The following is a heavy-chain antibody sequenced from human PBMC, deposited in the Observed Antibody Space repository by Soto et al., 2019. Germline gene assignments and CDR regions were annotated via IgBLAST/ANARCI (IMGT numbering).Heavy chain of an antibody. D-gene: IGHD6-6*01. CDR3: ARNEYSTTFYYYGMDV. V-gene: IGHV1-69*01. CDR1: GGTFSSYA. Sequence: QVQLVQSGAEVKKPGSSVKVSCKASGGTFSSYAITWVRQAPGQGLEWMGRIIPIFGTANYNQKFQGRVTITADEFTSTAYMEVSSLRSEDTAVYYCARNEYSTTFYYYGMDVWGQGTTVTVSS. J-gene: IGHJ6*02. CDR2: IIPIFGTA.